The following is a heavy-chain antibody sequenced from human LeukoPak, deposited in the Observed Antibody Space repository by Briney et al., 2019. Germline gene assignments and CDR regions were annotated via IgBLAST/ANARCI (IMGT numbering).Heavy chain of an antibody. CDR2: IYYSGST. Sequence: PSETLSLTCTVSGGSISSSSYYWSWIRQPPGKGLEWIGYIYYSGSTNYNPSLKSRVTISVDTSKNQFSLKLSSVTAADTAVYYCARDKDSWNYGAFDIWGQGTMVTVSS. CDR1: GGSISSSSYY. D-gene: IGHD1-7*01. V-gene: IGHV4-61*01. J-gene: IGHJ3*02. CDR3: ARDKDSWNYGAFDI.